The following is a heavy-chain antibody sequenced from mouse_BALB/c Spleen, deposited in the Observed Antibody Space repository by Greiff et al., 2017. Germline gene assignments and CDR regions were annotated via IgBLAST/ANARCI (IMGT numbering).Heavy chain of an antibody. CDR2: IRNKANGYTT. Sequence: EVMLVESGGGLVQPGGSLRLSCATSGFTFTDYYMSWVRQPPGKALEWLGFIRNKANGYTTEYSASVKGRFTISRDNSQSILYLQMNTLRAEDSATYYCARDRGTTTASWYFDVWGAGTTVTVSS. CDR1: GFTFTDYY. D-gene: IGHD1-2*01. J-gene: IGHJ1*01. CDR3: ARDRGTTTASWYFDV. V-gene: IGHV7-3*02.